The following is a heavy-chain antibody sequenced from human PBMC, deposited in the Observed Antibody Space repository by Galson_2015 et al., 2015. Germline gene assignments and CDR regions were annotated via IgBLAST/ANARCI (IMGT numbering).Heavy chain of an antibody. J-gene: IGHJ5*02. CDR2: ISYEGSEK. Sequence: SLRLSCAASGFAFGDYAMHWVRQAPGKGLEWVAVISYEGSEKYYADSVKGRFTISRDNYKDTVYVQMTSLRAQDTAIYYCARGAGYGKYNYFAPWGQGTLVTVSS. CDR3: ARGAGYGKYNYFAP. D-gene: IGHD5-24*01. CDR1: GFAFGDYA. V-gene: IGHV3-30*01.